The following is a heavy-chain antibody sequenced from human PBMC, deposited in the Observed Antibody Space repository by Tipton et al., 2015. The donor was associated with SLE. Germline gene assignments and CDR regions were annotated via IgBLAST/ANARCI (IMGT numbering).Heavy chain of an antibody. Sequence: TLSLTCSISGGSISDYFWSWIRQAPGKGPEWIGHMSDSGNTNYNPSLKSRVTMSVDTSKNQFSLRLTSVNAADTAIYYCARGGASSKWLDPWGQGTLVTVSS. J-gene: IGHJ5*02. CDR1: GGSISDYF. V-gene: IGHV4-59*01. CDR3: ARGGASSKWLDP. D-gene: IGHD6-6*01. CDR2: MSDSGNT.